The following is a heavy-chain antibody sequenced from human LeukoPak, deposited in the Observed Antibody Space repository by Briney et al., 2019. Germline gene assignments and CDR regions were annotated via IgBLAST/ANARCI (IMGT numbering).Heavy chain of an antibody. V-gene: IGHV4-59*01. D-gene: IGHD2-2*01. CDR1: GASINNFY. Sequence: SETLSLTCIVSGASINNFYWSWVRQPPGKGLEWIGFIYYSGGTNYNPSLKSRVTISVDTSKNQFSLKVTSVTAADTAVYYCARWGYQLFSLDYWGQGILVTVSS. J-gene: IGHJ4*02. CDR3: ARWGYQLFSLDY. CDR2: IYYSGGT.